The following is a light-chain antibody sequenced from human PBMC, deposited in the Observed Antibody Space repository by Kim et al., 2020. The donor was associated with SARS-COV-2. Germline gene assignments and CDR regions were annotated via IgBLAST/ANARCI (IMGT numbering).Light chain of an antibody. V-gene: IGKV3-15*01. CDR3: QQYNEWPLLT. CDR2: GSS. Sequence: EIVMTQSPATVSVSPGERATLFCRASESISNYLAWYQVKPGQAPRLLIYGSSVRATGITPRYSGSGSGTEFTLTISSLQSEDFALYYCQQYNEWPLLTFGGGTKVEIK. J-gene: IGKJ4*01. CDR1: ESISNY.